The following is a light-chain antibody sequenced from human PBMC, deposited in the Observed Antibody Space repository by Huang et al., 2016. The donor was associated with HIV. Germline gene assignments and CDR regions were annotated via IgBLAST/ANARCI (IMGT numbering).Light chain of an antibody. J-gene: IGKJ2*01. Sequence: DIQLTQSPSSLSASVGDRVTITCRASQTISTYLNWYQQKPGKAPNLLIYTTSTLQSGVPSRFSGSGSGTEFTLTISRLQPEDFATYYCQQSYSTPYTFGQGTKLEIK. CDR2: TTS. CDR3: QQSYSTPYT. CDR1: QTISTY. V-gene: IGKV1-39*01.